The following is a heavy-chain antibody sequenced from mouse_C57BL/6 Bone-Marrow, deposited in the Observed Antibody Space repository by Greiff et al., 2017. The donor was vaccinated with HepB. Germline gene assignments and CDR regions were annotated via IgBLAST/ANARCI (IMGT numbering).Heavy chain of an antibody. CDR3: ERSYYGSSLFAY. J-gene: IGHJ3*01. V-gene: IGHV1-64*01. D-gene: IGHD1-1*01. CDR2: IHPNSDST. CDR1: GYTFTSYW. Sequence: QVQLKQPGAELVKPGASVKLSCKASGYTFTSYWMHWVKQRPGQGLEWIGMIHPNSDSTNYNEKFKSKATLTVDKSSSTPYMQLSSLTSEVSAVYYCERSYYGSSLFAYWGQGTLVTVSA.